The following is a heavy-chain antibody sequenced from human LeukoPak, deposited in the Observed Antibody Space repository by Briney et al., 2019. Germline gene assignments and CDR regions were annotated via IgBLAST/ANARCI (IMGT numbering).Heavy chain of an antibody. CDR1: GYTFTIYW. J-gene: IGHJ4*02. Sequence: GESLKISCKASGYTFTIYWIGWVRQMPGKGLEWMGIIYPGDPDARYSPSFQGQVSISVDRSISTAYLQWSSLKASDTAMYYCARHARPGQVEIDYWGQGSLVTVSS. V-gene: IGHV5-51*01. CDR2: IYPGDPDA. D-gene: IGHD5-24*01. CDR3: ARHARPGQVEIDY.